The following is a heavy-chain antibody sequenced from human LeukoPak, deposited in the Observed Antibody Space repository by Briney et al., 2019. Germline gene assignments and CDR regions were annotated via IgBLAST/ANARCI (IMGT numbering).Heavy chain of an antibody. V-gene: IGHV3-66*04. J-gene: IGHJ3*02. Sequence: GGSLRLSCAASGFTVSSNYMSWVRQAPGKGLEWVSVIYSGGIYNDGTTNYGDSVKGRFTISRDNSKNTLYLQMNSLRAEDTAVYYCARRELLGYSYGLRTFNIWGQGATVTVSS. CDR2: IYSGGIYNDGTT. D-gene: IGHD5-18*01. CDR1: GFTVSSNY. CDR3: ARRELLGYSYGLRTFNI.